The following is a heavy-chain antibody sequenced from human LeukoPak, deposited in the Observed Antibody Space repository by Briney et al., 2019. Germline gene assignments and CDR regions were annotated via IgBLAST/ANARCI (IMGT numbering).Heavy chain of an antibody. D-gene: IGHD1-7*01. J-gene: IGHJ4*02. V-gene: IGHV3-15*01. Sequence: GGSLRLSCAASGFTFSSYSMSWVRQAPGKGLEWVGRIKSKTDGGTTDYAAPVKGRFTISRDDSKNTLYLQMNSLKTEDTAVYYCTTVPAGTIPYYFDYWGQGTLVTVSS. CDR3: TTVPAGTIPYYFDY. CDR1: GFTFSSYS. CDR2: IKSKTDGGTT.